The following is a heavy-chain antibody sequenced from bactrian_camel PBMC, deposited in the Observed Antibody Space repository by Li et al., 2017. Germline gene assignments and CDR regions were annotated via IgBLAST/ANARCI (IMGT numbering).Heavy chain of an antibody. J-gene: IGHJ4*01. Sequence: DVQLVESGGGSAQAGGSLRLSCAVSGFTFSSIDMTWVRQVPGKEREGVATIWTVSGSTAYADSVKGRFTLSQDNGKNTVHLQMTSLNPEDTAMYYCAAYPHVTYYSGYRRNFDDRGVWGQGTQVTVS. CDR1: GFTFSSID. CDR3: AAYPHVTYYSGYRRNFDDRGV. V-gene: IGHV3S40*01. D-gene: IGHD4*01. CDR2: IWTVSGST.